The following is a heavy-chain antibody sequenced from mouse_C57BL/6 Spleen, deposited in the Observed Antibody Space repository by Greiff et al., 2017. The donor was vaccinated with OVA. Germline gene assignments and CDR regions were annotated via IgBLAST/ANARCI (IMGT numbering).Heavy chain of an antibody. J-gene: IGHJ2*01. Sequence: QVQLQQPGAELVRPGTSVKLSCKASGYTFTSYWMHWVKQRPGQGLEWIGVIDPSDSYTNYNQKFKGKATLTVDTSSSTAYMQLSSLTSEDSAVYYCARGGNDYDIDYWGQGTTLTVSS. D-gene: IGHD2-4*01. CDR3: ARGGNDYDIDY. CDR1: GYTFTSYW. V-gene: IGHV1-59*01. CDR2: IDPSDSYT.